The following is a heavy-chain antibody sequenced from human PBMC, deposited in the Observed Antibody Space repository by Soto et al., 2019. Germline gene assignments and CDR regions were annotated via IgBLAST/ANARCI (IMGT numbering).Heavy chain of an antibody. J-gene: IGHJ6*03. CDR2: IYYSGST. CDR1: GGSISSSSYY. D-gene: IGHD6-13*01. Sequence: SETLSLTCTVSGGSISSSSYYWGWIRQPPGKGLDWIGSIYYSGSTYYNPSLKSRVTISVDTSKNQFSLKLSSVTAADTAVYYCATPSIAAAGSVDYYYYYMDVWGKGTTVTVSS. CDR3: ATPSIAAAGSVDYYYYYMDV. V-gene: IGHV4-39*01.